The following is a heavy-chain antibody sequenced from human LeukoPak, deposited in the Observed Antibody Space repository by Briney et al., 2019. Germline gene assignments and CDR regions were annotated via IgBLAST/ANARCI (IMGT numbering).Heavy chain of an antibody. Sequence: GASVKVSCKASGYTFTGYYMHWVRQAPGQGLEWMGWINPNSGGTNYAQKFQGRVTMTRDTSISTAYMELIRLRSDDTAVYYCARLVCTNGVCYSGNNWFDPWGQGTLVTVSS. CDR2: INPNSGGT. J-gene: IGHJ5*02. D-gene: IGHD2-8*01. CDR1: GYTFTGYY. CDR3: ARLVCTNGVCYSGNNWFDP. V-gene: IGHV1-2*02.